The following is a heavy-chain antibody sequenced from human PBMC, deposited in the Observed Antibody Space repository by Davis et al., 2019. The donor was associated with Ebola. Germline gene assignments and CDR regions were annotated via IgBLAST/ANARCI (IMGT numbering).Heavy chain of an antibody. CDR2: IYTAGDT. J-gene: IGHJ6*02. CDR1: GFTVCSYY. D-gene: IGHD5-24*01. V-gene: IGHV3-53*01. Sequence: GESLKISCEASGFTVCSYYMNWVRQAPGKGLEWVSVIYTAGDTYYADSVKGRFTTSRDSSKNTVSFLLSSLTPEDSALHCCARDNFPEDGMDVWGQGTTVTVSS. CDR3: ARDNFPEDGMDV.